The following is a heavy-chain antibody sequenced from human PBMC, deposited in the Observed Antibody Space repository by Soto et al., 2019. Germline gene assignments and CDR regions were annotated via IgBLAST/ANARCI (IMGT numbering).Heavy chain of an antibody. CDR1: GYTFTGYY. D-gene: IGHD2-2*01. Sequence: GASVKVSCKASGYTFTGYYMHWVRQAPGQGLEWMGWINPNSGGTNYAQKFQGRGTMTRDTSISTAYMELSRLRSDDTAVYYCAILRGYCSSTSCPFDYWGQGTLVTVSS. CDR3: AILRGYCSSTSCPFDY. V-gene: IGHV1-2*02. CDR2: INPNSGGT. J-gene: IGHJ4*02.